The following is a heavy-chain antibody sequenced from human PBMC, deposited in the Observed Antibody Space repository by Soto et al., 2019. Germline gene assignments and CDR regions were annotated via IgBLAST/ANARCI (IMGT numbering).Heavy chain of an antibody. CDR2: IIPILGIA. CDR1: GGTFSSYT. D-gene: IGHD6-19*01. CDR3: ARATWYSSGWYGPYYFDY. Sequence: KVSCEASGGTFSSYTISWVRQAPGQGLEWMGRIIPILGIANYAQKFQGRVTITADKSTSTAYMELSSLRSEDTAVYYCARATWYSSGWYGPYYFDYWGQGTLVTVSS. J-gene: IGHJ4*02. V-gene: IGHV1-69*02.